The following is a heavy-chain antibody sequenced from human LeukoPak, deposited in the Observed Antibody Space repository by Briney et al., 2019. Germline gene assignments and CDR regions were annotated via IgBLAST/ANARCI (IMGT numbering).Heavy chain of an antibody. J-gene: IGHJ3*02. D-gene: IGHD2-21*02. CDR3: ARPLAYCGGDCYTPDAFDI. CDR1: GGSFSGYY. Sequence: SGTLSLTCAVYGGSFSGYYWSWIRQPPGKGLEWIGEINHSGSTNYNPSLKSRVTISVDTSKNQFSLKLSSVTAADTAVYYCARPLAYCGGDCYTPDAFDIWGQGTMVTVSS. V-gene: IGHV4-34*01. CDR2: INHSGST.